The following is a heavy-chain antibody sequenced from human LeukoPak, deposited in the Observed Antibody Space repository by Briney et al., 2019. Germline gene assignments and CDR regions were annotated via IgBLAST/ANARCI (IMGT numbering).Heavy chain of an antibody. CDR1: GGSISSYY. J-gene: IGHJ2*01. Sequence: TSETLSLTCTVSGGSISSYYWSWIRQPPGKGLEWIGYIYYSGSTNYNPSLKSRVTISVDTSKNQFSLKLSSVTAADTAVYYCARHFSGGWYFDLWGRGTLITVSS. V-gene: IGHV4-59*08. CDR2: IYYSGST. CDR3: ARHFSGGWYFDL. D-gene: IGHD3-3*01.